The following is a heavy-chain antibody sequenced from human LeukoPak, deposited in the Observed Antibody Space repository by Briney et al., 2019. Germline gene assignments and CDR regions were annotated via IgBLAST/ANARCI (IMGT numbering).Heavy chain of an antibody. D-gene: IGHD2-15*01. CDR2: MYYSGST. J-gene: IGHJ5*02. V-gene: IGHV4-59*01. CDR1: GGSISSYY. CDR3: ASLSEYCSAGSCYLGWFDP. Sequence: SETLSLTCSVSGGSISSYYWSWIRQPPGKGLEWIGYMYYSGSTNYNPSLQRRVTMSVDTSKNQFSLKLNSVTAADTAVYYCASLSEYCSAGSCYLGWFDPWGQGTLVTVSS.